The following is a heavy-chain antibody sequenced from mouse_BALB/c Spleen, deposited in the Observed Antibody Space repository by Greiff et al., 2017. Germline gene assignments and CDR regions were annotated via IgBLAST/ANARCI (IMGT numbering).Heavy chain of an antibody. CDR2: IAPGSGST. V-gene: IGHV1S41*01. Sequence: DLVKPGASVKLSCKASGYTFTSYWINWIKQRPGQGLEWIGRIAPGSGSTYYNEMFKGKATLTVDTSSSTAYIQLSSLSSEDSAVYFWARFNPYAMDYWGQGTSGNVSS. J-gene: IGHJ4*01. CDR3: ARFNPYAMDY. CDR1: GYTFTSYW.